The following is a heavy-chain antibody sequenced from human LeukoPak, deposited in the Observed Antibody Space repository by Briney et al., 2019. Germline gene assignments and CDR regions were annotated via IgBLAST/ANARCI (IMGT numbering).Heavy chain of an antibody. J-gene: IGHJ4*02. Sequence: SETLSLTCTVSGYSVSSGYYWGWIRQPPGKGLEWIGSMYHSGDTYSNPSLKSRVTISVDTSKNQFSLKLSSVTAADTAVYYCARTGLSVVVAATYWGQGTLVTVSS. D-gene: IGHD2-15*01. CDR1: GYSVSSGYY. CDR3: ARTGLSVVVAATY. V-gene: IGHV4-38-2*02. CDR2: MYHSGDT.